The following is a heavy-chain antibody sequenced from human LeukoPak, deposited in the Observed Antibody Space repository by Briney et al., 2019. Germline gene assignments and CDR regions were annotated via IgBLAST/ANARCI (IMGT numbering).Heavy chain of an antibody. CDR1: GYTFTSYG. V-gene: IGHV1-18*01. D-gene: IGHD3-22*01. Sequence: ASVKVSCKASGYTFTSYGISWVRQAPGQGPEWMGWISAYNGNTNYAQKLQGRVTMTTDTSTSTAYMELRSLRSDDTAVYYCARAPGGYYYDSSGYPDNWFDPWGQGTLVTVSS. CDR2: ISAYNGNT. J-gene: IGHJ5*02. CDR3: ARAPGGYYYDSSGYPDNWFDP.